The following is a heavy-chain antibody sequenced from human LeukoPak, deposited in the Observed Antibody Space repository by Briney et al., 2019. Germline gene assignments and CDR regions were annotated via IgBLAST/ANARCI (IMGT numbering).Heavy chain of an antibody. Sequence: SETLSLTCTVSGYSISSGHYWGWIRQPPGKGLEWIGSIYHSGSTYYNPSLKSRVTISVDTSKNQFSLRLSSVTAADTAVYYCARETNWHYFDSWGQGTLVTVSS. D-gene: IGHD7-27*01. CDR1: GYSISSGHY. V-gene: IGHV4-38-2*02. CDR3: ARETNWHYFDS. J-gene: IGHJ4*02. CDR2: IYHSGST.